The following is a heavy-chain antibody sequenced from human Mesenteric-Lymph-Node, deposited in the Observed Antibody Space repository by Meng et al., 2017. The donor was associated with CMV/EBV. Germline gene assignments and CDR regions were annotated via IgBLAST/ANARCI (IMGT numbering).Heavy chain of an antibody. CDR2: MNPNSGNT. J-gene: IGHJ4*02. D-gene: IGHD6-19*01. Sequence: ASVKVSCKASGYTFTSYDINWVRQATGQGLEWMGWMNPNSGNTGYAQKFQGRVTMTRNTSISTAYMELSSLRSEDTAVYYCARLIAVATPPVDYWGQGTLVTVS. V-gene: IGHV1-8*01. CDR3: ARLIAVATPPVDY. CDR1: GYTFTSYD.